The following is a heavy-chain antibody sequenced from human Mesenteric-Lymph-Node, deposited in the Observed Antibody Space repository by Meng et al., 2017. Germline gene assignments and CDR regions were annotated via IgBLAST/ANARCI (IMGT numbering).Heavy chain of an antibody. CDR1: GGCISRGGCY. Sequence: QGQPPESLPRPLRPLPSPSLTCAVSGGCISRGGCYRRRIGQGPGKVVEWFGSISYSCSTSYNPSVRSRVTMSFDPSKNQFSLNMGSVTAADTAVYYCARHPSWGTGSIHFWGQGTLVTVSS. V-gene: IGHV4-39*01. CDR2: ISYSCST. J-gene: IGHJ4*02. CDR3: ARHPSWGTGSIHF. D-gene: IGHD1-1*01.